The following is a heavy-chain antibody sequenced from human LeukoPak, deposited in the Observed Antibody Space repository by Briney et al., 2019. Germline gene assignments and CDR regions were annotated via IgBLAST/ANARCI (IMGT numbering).Heavy chain of an antibody. J-gene: IGHJ4*02. V-gene: IGHV3-21*01. CDR3: ASSPRRRSGSYLYYFDY. Sequence: GGSLRLSCAASGFTFSSYSMNWVRQAPGKGLEWVSSISSSSSYIYYADSVKGRFTISRDNAKNSLYLQMNSLRAEDTAVYYCASSPRRRSGSYLYYFDYWGQGTLVTVSS. CDR2: ISSSSSYI. D-gene: IGHD1-26*01. CDR1: GFTFSSYS.